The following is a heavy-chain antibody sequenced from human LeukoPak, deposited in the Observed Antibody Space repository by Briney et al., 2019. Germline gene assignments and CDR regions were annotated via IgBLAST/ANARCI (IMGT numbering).Heavy chain of an antibody. J-gene: IGHJ3*02. D-gene: IGHD1-26*01. CDR1: GFTFSSYW. Sequence: GGSLRLSCAASGFTFSSYWMHWVRQGPGKGLVWVSRIYSDGSRTTYADSVKGRFTISGDNPKNTLYLQMNRLRAEDTAVYFCARSGRGGAFDIWGQGTMVTVSS. CDR3: ARSGRGGAFDI. V-gene: IGHV3-74*01. CDR2: IYSDGSRT.